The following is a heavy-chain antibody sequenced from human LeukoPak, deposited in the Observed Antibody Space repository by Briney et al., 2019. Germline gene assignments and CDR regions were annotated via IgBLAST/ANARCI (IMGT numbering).Heavy chain of an antibody. CDR2: IKSRTDGGTT. CDR1: GFTFSHAW. Sequence: GGSLRLSCAASGFTFSHAWMSWVRQTPGKGLEWVGHIKSRTDGGTTDYAAPVKGRFTISRDDSKNTLYLQMNNLQSEDTAVYYCTTVGSRWYVYWFDPWGQGTLVAVSS. J-gene: IGHJ5*02. D-gene: IGHD6-13*01. CDR3: TTVGSRWYVYWFDP. V-gene: IGHV3-15*01.